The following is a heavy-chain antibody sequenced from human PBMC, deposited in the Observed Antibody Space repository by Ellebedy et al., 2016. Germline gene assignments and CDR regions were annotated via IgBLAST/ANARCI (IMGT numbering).Heavy chain of an antibody. CDR1: GYTFTHYG. J-gene: IGHJ6*02. CDR2: ISGYSGNT. V-gene: IGHV1-18*04. D-gene: IGHD1-26*01. CDR3: ARPIVGATGGGDYYYYGMDV. Sequence: ASAKVSCXTSGYTFTHYGITWVRQAPGQGLEWMGWISGYSGNTNYAQKFEDRVTMTIDTSTSTVYMELRSLRSDDTAEYYCARPIVGATGGGDYYYYGMDVWGQGTTVIVSS.